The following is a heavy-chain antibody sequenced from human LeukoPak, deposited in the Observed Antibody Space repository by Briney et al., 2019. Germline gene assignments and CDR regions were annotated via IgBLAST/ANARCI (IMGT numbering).Heavy chain of an antibody. V-gene: IGHV3-74*01. J-gene: IGHJ4*02. CDR3: VKAPLGRCTGVICYYFDY. Sequence: GGSLRLSCAASGFTFSSYWMHWVRQAPGKGLVWVSRIISDGSITTYADSVKGRFTISRDNAKNTLYLQMNSLRAEDTAVYYCVKAPLGRCTGVICYYFDYWGQGTLVTVSS. CDR2: IISDGSIT. D-gene: IGHD2-15*01. CDR1: GFTFSSYW.